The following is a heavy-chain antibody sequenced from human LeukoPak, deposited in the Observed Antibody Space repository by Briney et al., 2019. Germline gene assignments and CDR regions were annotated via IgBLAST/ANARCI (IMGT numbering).Heavy chain of an antibody. CDR3: ARSPFGPRYGSGWYSPRYNWFDP. V-gene: IGHV1-8*03. D-gene: IGHD6-19*01. Sequence: GASVKVSCKASGYTFTSYDINWVRQATGQGLEWMGWMNPNSGNTGYAQKFQGRVTITRNTSISTAYMELSSLRSEDTAVYYCARSPFGPRYGSGWYSPRYNWFDPWGQGTLVTVSS. CDR2: MNPNSGNT. J-gene: IGHJ5*02. CDR1: GYTFTSYD.